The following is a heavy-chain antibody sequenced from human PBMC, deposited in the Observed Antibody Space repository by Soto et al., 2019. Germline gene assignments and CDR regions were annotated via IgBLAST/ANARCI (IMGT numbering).Heavy chain of an antibody. D-gene: IGHD6-25*01. Sequence: QVQLVQSGAEVKKPGSSVKVSCKVSGGTFSSYIVNWVRQAPGQGLEWMGRIIPFGSITNYAQRYEGRVTFTAEKSATTAYMELNSLTSEDTSLDCCTRDKALHNAAIGIAYWGQGTLVTLSS. CDR1: GGTFSSYI. J-gene: IGHJ4*02. V-gene: IGHV1-69*04. CDR2: IIPFGSIT. CDR3: TRDKALHNAAIGIAY.